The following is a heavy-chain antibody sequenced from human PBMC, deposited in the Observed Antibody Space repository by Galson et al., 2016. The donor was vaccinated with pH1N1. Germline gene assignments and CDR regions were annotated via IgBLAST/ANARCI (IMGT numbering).Heavy chain of an antibody. D-gene: IGHD2-21*01. J-gene: IGHJ6*02. CDR1: GDTFSSSA. CDR3: ASRPVVVSDRYYYFYDLDV. CDR2: IIPIYGTA. Sequence: SVKVSCKASGDTFSSSAISWVRQAPGRGLEWMGGIIPIYGTADYAQKFQGRVTITAYESTSTAYMELNSLRSEDTAVYYCASRPVVVSDRYYYFYDLDVWGQGTTVTVSS. V-gene: IGHV1-69*13.